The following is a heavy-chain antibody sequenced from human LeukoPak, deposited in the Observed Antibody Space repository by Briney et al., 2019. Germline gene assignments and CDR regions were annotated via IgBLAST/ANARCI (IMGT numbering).Heavy chain of an antibody. D-gene: IGHD3-16*01. CDR3: ARFGGVVNTII. CDR2: INSDGSST. Sequence: GGSLRLSCAASGFTLSSYWMHWVRQAPGKGLVWVSRINSDGSSTNYADSVKGRFTISRDNAKNTLYLQMNSPRVEDTAVYYCARFGGVVNTIIWGQGTLVTVSS. V-gene: IGHV3-74*01. CDR1: GFTLSSYW. J-gene: IGHJ4*02.